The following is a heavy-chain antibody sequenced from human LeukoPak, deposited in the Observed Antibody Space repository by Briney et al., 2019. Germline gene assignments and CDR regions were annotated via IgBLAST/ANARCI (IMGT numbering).Heavy chain of an antibody. J-gene: IGHJ4*02. CDR3: AREANRVPGTMYFDY. CDR1: GFTFSAYA. CDR2: IWYDGTNK. V-gene: IGHV3-33*07. D-gene: IGHD2-2*01. Sequence: PGGSLRLSCEASGFTFSAYAMTWVRQAPGKGLEWVAVIWYDGTNKFYADSVKGRFTISRDNSKNTLNLQMNSLRAEDTAVYYCAREANRVPGTMYFDYWGQGTLVTVSS.